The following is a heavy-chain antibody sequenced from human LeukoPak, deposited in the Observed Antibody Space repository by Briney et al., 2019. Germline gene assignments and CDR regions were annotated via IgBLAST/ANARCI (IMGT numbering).Heavy chain of an antibody. J-gene: IGHJ4*02. D-gene: IGHD5-12*01. CDR3: ARDRGYMQDY. Sequence: GGSLRLSCAASGFTFSTYRVHLVRQAPRKRLVCVSHSKSDESKTTYADSVKGRFTNSRDNAKNTLYLQMSSLRAEDTAVEYGARDRGYMQDYWGQGTLVSVSS. V-gene: IGHV3-74*01. CDR1: GFTFSTYR. CDR2: SKSDESKT.